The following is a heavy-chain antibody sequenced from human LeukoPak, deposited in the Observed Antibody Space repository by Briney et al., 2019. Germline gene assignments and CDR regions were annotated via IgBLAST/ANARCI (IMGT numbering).Heavy chain of an antibody. Sequence: PSETLSLTCSVSGGSISTNNNYWGWIRQPPGKGLEWIGNIFYSGTTYYNPSLKSRITISVDTSKNQFSLRLSSVTAADTAVYYCARQTGSGLFILPGGQGTLVTVSS. CDR2: IFYSGTT. J-gene: IGHJ4*02. CDR1: GGSISTNNNY. D-gene: IGHD3/OR15-3a*01. CDR3: ARQTGSGLFILP. V-gene: IGHV4-39*01.